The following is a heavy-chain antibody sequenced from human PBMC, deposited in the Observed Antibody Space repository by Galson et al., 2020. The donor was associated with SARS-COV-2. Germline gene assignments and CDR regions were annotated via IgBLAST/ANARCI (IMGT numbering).Heavy chain of an antibody. V-gene: IGHV3-23*01. CDR1: GFTFSSYA. CDR2: ISGGGGST. CDR3: EIDPDIVVVI. D-gene: IGHD2-15*01. Sequence: GESLKISCAASGFTFSSYAMSWVRQAPGKGLEWVSRISGGGGSTYYADSVRGRFTISRDNSKNTLYLQMNSLRAEDTAVYYCEIDPDIVVVIWGQGTLVTVSS. J-gene: IGHJ4*02.